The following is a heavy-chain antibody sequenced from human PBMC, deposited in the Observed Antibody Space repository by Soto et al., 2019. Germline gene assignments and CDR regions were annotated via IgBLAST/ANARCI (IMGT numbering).Heavy chain of an antibody. CDR2: ISSSGDII. CDR1: GFSFSDYY. Sequence: AGSLTLSWAGSGFSFSDYYMSWIRQAPGKGLEWVSYISSSGDIIYYADSVKGRFTISRDNAKNSLYLQMNSLRAEDKAVYYCARDLGYYASDGYFDYWGQGTVVTVSS. V-gene: IGHV3-11*01. J-gene: IGHJ4*02. CDR3: ARDLGYYASDGYFDY. D-gene: IGHD3-22*01.